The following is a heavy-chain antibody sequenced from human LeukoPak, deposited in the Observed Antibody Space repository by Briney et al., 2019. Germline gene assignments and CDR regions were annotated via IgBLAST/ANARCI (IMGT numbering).Heavy chain of an antibody. J-gene: IGHJ4*02. D-gene: IGHD2-2*01. CDR2: IRGGGGST. Sequence: GGSLRLACAASGFSFSSFAMTWVRQAPGKGLEWVSVIRGGGGSTTYADAVKGRFTISRDDSKNTVYLQMNSLRADDTAVYYCAKDHTSLGGLDYWGQGTLVTVSS. CDR3: AKDHTSLGGLDY. CDR1: GFSFSSFA. V-gene: IGHV3-23*01.